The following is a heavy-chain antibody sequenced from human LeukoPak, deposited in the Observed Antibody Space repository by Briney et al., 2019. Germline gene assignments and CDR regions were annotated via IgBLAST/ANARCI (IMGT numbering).Heavy chain of an antibody. CDR3: AKDPAYCGGDCYSEYYFDY. CDR1: GFTFSSYA. Sequence: GGSLRLSCAASGFTFSSYAMSWVPQAPGKGLEWVSAISGSGGSTYYADSVKGRFTISRDNSKNTLYLQMNSLRAEDTVVYYCAKDPAYCGGDCYSEYYFDYWGQGTLVTVSS. CDR2: ISGSGGST. V-gene: IGHV3-23*01. J-gene: IGHJ4*02. D-gene: IGHD2-21*02.